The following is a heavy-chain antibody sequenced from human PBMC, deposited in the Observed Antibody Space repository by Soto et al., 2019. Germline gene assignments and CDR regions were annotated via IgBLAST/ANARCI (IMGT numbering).Heavy chain of an antibody. D-gene: IGHD6-13*01. CDR2: ISYDGSNK. V-gene: IGHV3-30-3*01. CDR3: AREGGIARAGNNWFDP. J-gene: IGHJ5*02. Sequence: QVQLVESGGGVVQPGRSLRLSCAASGFTFSSYAMLWVRQAPGKGLEWVALISYDGSNKHYADSVKGRFTISRDNFKNTLALQMKSLRTEDTAMYYCAREGGIARAGNNWFDPWGQGTLVTVSS. CDR1: GFTFSSYA.